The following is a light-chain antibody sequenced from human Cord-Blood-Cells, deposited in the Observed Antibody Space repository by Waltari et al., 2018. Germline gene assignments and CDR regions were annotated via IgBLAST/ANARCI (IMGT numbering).Light chain of an antibody. CDR2: GAS. V-gene: IGKV3-15*01. CDR1: PGVSSN. Sequence: EIVMTQSPATLSVSPGERATLSCRASPGVSSNLAWYQQKPGQAPRLHIYGASTRATGIPARFSGSGSGTEFTLTISSLQSEDFAVYYCQQYNNWPLTFGGGTKVEIK. CDR3: QQYNNWPLT. J-gene: IGKJ4*01.